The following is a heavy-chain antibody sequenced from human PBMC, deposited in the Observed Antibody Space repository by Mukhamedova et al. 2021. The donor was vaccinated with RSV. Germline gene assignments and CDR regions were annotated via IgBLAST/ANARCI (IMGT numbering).Heavy chain of an antibody. CDR2: ISYDGSNK. Sequence: AMHWVRQAPGKGLEWVAVISYDGSNKYYADSVKGRFTISRDNSKNTLYLQMNSLRAEDTAVYYCARGRYDFWSAPVGYWGQGNL. V-gene: IGHV3-30*01. CDR1: A. J-gene: IGHJ4*02. CDR3: ARGRYDFWSAPVGY. D-gene: IGHD3-3*01.